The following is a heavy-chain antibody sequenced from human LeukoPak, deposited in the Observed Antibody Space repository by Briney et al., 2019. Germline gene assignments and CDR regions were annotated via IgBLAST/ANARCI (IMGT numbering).Heavy chain of an antibody. J-gene: IGHJ4*02. CDR3: AQPVCDGGGACYPFHY. V-gene: IGHV2-5*02. Sequence: SGPTLVKPTQTLTLTCTFSGFSLRTSGVGVGWIRQPPGQALEWLALIYWDDTEYYSPSLKSRLTLAKDPSKNQVVLTMTNMDPVDTATFYCAQPVCDGGGACYPFHYWGQGTLVTVSS. D-gene: IGHD2-21*02. CDR1: GFSLRTSGVG. CDR2: IYWDDTE.